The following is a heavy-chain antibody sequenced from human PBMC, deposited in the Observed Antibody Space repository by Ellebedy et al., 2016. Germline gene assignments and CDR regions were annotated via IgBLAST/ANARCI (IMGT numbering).Heavy chain of an antibody. V-gene: IGHV3-23*01. CDR1: GLTLSSYG. J-gene: IGHJ4*02. Sequence: GESLKISXAASGLTLSSYGMSWVRQAPGKGLEWVSAIGSNGVATYYKDSVKGRFTISRDNSKNTLYLQMDSLRAEDTAVYYCAKSGYCSGGRCYVGPSDYWGQGTLVNVSS. D-gene: IGHD2-15*01. CDR3: AKSGYCSGGRCYVGPSDY. CDR2: IGSNGVAT.